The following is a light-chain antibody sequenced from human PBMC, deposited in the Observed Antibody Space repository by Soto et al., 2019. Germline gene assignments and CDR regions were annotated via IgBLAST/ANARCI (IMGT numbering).Light chain of an antibody. V-gene: IGLV3-1*01. Sequence: SYELTQPPSVSVSPGQTASITCSGHKLGDKYACWYQQKPGQSPVLIIYQDTKRPSGIPERFSGSNSGNTATLTISGTQAMDEADFYCQAWDSSTVVFDGGTKLTVL. CDR3: QAWDSSTVV. CDR2: QDT. J-gene: IGLJ2*01. CDR1: KLGDKY.